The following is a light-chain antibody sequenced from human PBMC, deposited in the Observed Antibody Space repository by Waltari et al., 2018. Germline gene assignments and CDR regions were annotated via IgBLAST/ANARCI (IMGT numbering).Light chain of an antibody. J-gene: IGKJ1*01. Sequence: VLPQTPGTLSLSPGERATLSCMASQSVGKYLAWYQQKPGQAPRILIYDTSTRATGIPDRFSGSGSGTDFSLTISRLEPEDYAVDYCQKYVSLPATFGQGTKVQIK. CDR3: QKYVSLPAT. V-gene: IGKV3-20*01. CDR2: DTS. CDR1: QSVGKY.